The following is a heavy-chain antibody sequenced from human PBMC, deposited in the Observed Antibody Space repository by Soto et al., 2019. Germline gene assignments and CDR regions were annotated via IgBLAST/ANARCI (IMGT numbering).Heavy chain of an antibody. D-gene: IGHD3-22*01. V-gene: IGHV4-39*01. J-gene: IGHJ4*02. CDR2: IDYSGGT. CDR1: GGSISSSSYY. CDR3: ASPRRNDYYDSSGPFDY. Sequence: SETLSLTCTVSGGSISSSSYYWGWIRQPPGKGLEWIGSIDYSGGTYYNPFLKSRVTISVDTSKNQFSVKLSSVTAADTAVYYCASPRRNDYYDSSGPFDYWGQGTLVTVSS.